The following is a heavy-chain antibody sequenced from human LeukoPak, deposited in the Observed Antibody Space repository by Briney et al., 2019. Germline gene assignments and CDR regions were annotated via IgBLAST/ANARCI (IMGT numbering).Heavy chain of an antibody. CDR3: ATYRTVARTNWFDS. J-gene: IGHJ5*01. V-gene: IGHV3-7*02. CDR2: IRQDGSET. CDR1: GFCFSSNS. D-gene: IGHD2-21*01. Sequence: AESLTLSCTVSGFCFSSNSYYWGRLPPGPGLGLVSNIRQDGSETFYVDSVKGRFTISRDDAKNSLYLQLSSLRVEDTAVYYCATYRTVARTNWFDSWGQGTLVTVSS.